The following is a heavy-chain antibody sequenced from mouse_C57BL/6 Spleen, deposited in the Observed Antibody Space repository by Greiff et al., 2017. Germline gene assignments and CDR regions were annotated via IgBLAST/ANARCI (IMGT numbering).Heavy chain of an antibody. CDR1: GFTFSDYG. Sequence: EVMLVESGGGLVKPGGSLKLSCAASGFTFSDYGMHWVRQAPEKGLEWVAYISSGSSTIYYADTVKGRFTISRDNAKNTLFLQMTSLRSEDTAMYYCARNYYGSRDGYFDVGGTGTTVTVSS. D-gene: IGHD1-1*01. J-gene: IGHJ1*03. CDR2: ISSGSSTI. CDR3: ARNYYGSRDGYFDV. V-gene: IGHV5-17*01.